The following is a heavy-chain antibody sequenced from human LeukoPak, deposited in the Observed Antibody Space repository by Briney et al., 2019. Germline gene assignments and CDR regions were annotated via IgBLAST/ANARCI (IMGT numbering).Heavy chain of an antibody. V-gene: IGHV4-59*01. CDR1: GGSISSYY. Sequence: PSETLSLTCTVSGGSISSYYWSWIRQPPGKGLEWIGYIYHSGSTNYNPSLKSRVTISVDTSKNQFSLKLSSVTAADTAVYYCARKGYSYAYYYMDVWGKGTTVTVSS. CDR3: ARKGYSYAYYYMDV. CDR2: IYHSGST. D-gene: IGHD5-18*01. J-gene: IGHJ6*03.